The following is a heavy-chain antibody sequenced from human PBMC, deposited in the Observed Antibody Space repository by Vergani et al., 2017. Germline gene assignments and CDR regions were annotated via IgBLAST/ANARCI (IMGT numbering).Heavy chain of an antibody. CDR1: GFTFSSYG. V-gene: IGHV3-30*03. Sequence: QVQLVESGGGVVQPGRSLRLSCAASGFTFSSYGMHWVRQAPGKGLEWVAVISYDGSNKYYADSVKGRFTISRDNSKNTLYLQMNSLRAEDTAVYYCARGGPRIVVVPAAMVHYYFYYGMDVWGQGTTVTVSS. D-gene: IGHD2-2*01. J-gene: IGHJ6*02. CDR2: ISYDGSNK. CDR3: ARGGPRIVVVPAAMVHYYFYYGMDV.